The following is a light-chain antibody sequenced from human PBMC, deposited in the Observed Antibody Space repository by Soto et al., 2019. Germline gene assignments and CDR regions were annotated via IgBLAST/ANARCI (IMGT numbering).Light chain of an antibody. CDR3: QKYNSAPHT. Sequence: DIQMTQSPSSLSASVGDRVTITCRASQGISNYLAWYQQNPGKVPKLLIYAASTLQSGVPARFSGSGSGTDFTLTISSLQPEDVATYYCQKYNSAPHTFGQVTKLEIK. V-gene: IGKV1-27*01. CDR2: AAS. J-gene: IGKJ2*01. CDR1: QGISNY.